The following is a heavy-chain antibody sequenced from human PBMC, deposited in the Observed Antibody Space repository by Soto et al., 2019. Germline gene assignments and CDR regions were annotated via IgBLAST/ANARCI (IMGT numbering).Heavy chain of an antibody. CDR2: IIPMSGRP. Sequence: QVQLVQSGAEVKTPGSSVKVSCKASGGTFNSFSIDWVRQAPGQGLEWMGGIIPMSGRPNYAQRFQGRVTFSAGKSTNTVYMEVNNLTYEDTAVYYCTRRGRQSANWFDPWGQGTLVTVSS. J-gene: IGHJ5*02. CDR3: TRRGRQSANWFDP. V-gene: IGHV1-69*06. CDR1: GGTFNSFS.